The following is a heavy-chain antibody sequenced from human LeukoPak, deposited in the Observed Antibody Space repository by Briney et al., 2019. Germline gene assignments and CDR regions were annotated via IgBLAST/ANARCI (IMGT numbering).Heavy chain of an antibody. CDR1: GGSISSSSYY. V-gene: IGHV4-39*07. J-gene: IGHJ4*02. D-gene: IGHD5-12*01. Sequence: SETLSLTCTVSGGSISSSSYYWGWIRQPPGKGLEWIGSIYYSGSTYYNPPLKSRVTISVDTSKNQFSLKLSSVTAADTAVYYCASCSGYDYYYFDYWGQGTLVTVSS. CDR3: ASCSGYDYYYFDY. CDR2: IYYSGST.